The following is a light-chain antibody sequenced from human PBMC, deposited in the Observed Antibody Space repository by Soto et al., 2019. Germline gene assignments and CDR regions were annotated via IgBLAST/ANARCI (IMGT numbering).Light chain of an antibody. CDR2: EDN. CDR3: QSYDSSNHGV. CDR1: SGSIASNY. Sequence: NFMLTQPHSVSESPGKTVTISCTGSSGSIASNYVQWYQQRPGSAPTTVIYEDNQRPSGVPDRFSGSIDSSSNSAFLTISGLKTEDEADYYCQSYDSSNHGVFGTGTKLTVL. J-gene: IGLJ1*01. V-gene: IGLV6-57*02.